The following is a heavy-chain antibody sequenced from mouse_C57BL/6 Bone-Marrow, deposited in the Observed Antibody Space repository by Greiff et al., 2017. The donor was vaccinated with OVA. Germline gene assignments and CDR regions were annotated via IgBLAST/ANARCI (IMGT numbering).Heavy chain of an antibody. CDR1: GYTFTSYG. Sequence: QVQLQQSGAELARPGASVKLSCKASGYTFTSYGISWVKQRTGQGLEWIGGIYPRSGNTYYNEKFKGKATLTADKSSSTAYMEMRSLTSEDSAVYFCARSGKWYDLDYWGQGTTLTVSS. J-gene: IGHJ2*01. D-gene: IGHD2-1*01. V-gene: IGHV1-81*01. CDR2: IYPRSGNT. CDR3: ARSGKWYDLDY.